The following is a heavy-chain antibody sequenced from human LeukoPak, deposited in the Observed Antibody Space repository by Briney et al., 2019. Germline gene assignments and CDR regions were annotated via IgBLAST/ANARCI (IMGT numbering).Heavy chain of an antibody. V-gene: IGHV3-9*01. CDR3: AKDLRDAFDI. J-gene: IGHJ3*02. CDR2: ISWNSGSI. CDR1: GFTFSDYY. Sequence: GGSLRLSCAASGFTFSDYYMSWIRQAPGKGLEWVSGISWNSGSIVYADSVKGRFTISRDNAKNSLYLQMNSLRAEDTAVYYCAKDLRDAFDIWGQGTMVTVSS.